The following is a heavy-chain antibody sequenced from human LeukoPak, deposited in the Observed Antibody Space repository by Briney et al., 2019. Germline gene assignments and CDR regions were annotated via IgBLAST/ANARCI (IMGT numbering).Heavy chain of an antibody. CDR1: GFTFDDYA. CDR3: ARVRGGRSWYYYGMDV. CDR2: ISWNSGGI. Sequence: GGSLRLSCAASGFTFDDYAMHWVRQAPGRGLEWVSGISWNSGGIGYTDSVKGQFTISRDNSKDRLYLQINSLRPEDTAMYYCARVRGGRSWYYYGMDVWGRGTTVTVSS. J-gene: IGHJ6*02. D-gene: IGHD3-16*01. V-gene: IGHV3-9*01.